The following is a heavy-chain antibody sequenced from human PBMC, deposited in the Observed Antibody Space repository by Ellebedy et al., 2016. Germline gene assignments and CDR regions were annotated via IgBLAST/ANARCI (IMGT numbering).Heavy chain of an antibody. J-gene: IGHJ5*02. CDR3: ARVSATWFDP. Sequence: SETLSLTXTVPGRSISSGGYYWSWIRQPPGKGLEWIAHINHSGTTLYNSSLKSRVSISVDTSKNQFSLNLVSVTAADTAVYYCARVSATWFDPWGRGTPVTVSS. CDR1: GRSISSGGYY. CDR2: INHSGTT. D-gene: IGHD5/OR15-5a*01. V-gene: IGHV4-31*03.